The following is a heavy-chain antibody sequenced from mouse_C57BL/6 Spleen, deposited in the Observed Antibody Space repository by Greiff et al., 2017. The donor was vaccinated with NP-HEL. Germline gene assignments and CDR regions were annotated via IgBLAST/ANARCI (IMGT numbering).Heavy chain of an antibody. D-gene: IGHD2-12*01. CDR2: IDPENGDT. V-gene: IGHV14-4*01. CDR1: GFNIKDDY. J-gene: IGHJ4*01. CDR3: TTYNYYAMDY. Sequence: EVQLKESGAELVRPGASVKLSCTASGFNIKDDYMHWVKQRPEQGLEWIGWIDPENGDTEYASKFQGKATITADTSSNTAYLQLSSLTSEDTAVYYCTTYNYYAMDYWGQGTSVTVSS.